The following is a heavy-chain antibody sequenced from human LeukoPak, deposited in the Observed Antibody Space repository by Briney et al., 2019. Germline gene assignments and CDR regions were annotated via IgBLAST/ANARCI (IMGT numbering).Heavy chain of an antibody. J-gene: IGHJ4*02. D-gene: IGHD4-17*01. Sequence: SETLSLTCIVSGGSISSGSYYWSWIRQPAGKGLEWIGRIYTSGSTNYNPSLKSRVTISVDTSKNQFSLKLSSVTAADTAVYYCARGGYGDYVDYWGQGTLVTVSS. V-gene: IGHV4-61*02. CDR3: ARGGYGDYVDY. CDR1: GGSISSGSYY. CDR2: IYTSGST.